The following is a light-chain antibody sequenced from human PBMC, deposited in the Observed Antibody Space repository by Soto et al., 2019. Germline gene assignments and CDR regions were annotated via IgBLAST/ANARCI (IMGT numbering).Light chain of an antibody. CDR2: DAS. Sequence: DIQMTQSPSSLSASVGDRVTITCRASQDISNYLNWYQQKPGKAPKLLIYDASNLETGVPSRFSGSGSGTDFTFTISSLQPEDIATYYCQQYYSLPPTFGQGTKLEIK. V-gene: IGKV1-33*01. J-gene: IGKJ2*01. CDR3: QQYYSLPPT. CDR1: QDISNY.